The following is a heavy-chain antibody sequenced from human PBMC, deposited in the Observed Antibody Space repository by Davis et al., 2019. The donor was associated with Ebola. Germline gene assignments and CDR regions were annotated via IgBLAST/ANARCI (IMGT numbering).Heavy chain of an antibody. CDR3: ARCPGVYCSGGSCYYYYYGMDV. D-gene: IGHD2-15*01. CDR2: IYWDDDK. CDR1: GFSLSTSGVG. V-gene: IGHV2-5*02. Sequence: SGPTLVKPTQTLTLTCTFSGFSLSTSGVGVGWIRQPPGKALEWLALIYWDDDKRYSPSLKSRLTITKDTSKNQVVLTMTNMDPVDTATYYCARCPGVYCSGGSCYYYYYGMDVWGQGTTVTVSS. J-gene: IGHJ6*02.